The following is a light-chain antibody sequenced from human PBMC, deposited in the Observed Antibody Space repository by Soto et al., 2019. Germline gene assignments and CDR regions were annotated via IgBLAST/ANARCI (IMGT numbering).Light chain of an antibody. CDR1: SSDVGAYDC. J-gene: IGLJ3*02. V-gene: IGLV2-14*01. Sequence: QSVLTQPASVSGSPGQSITISCTGTSSDVGAYDCVSWYQQHPGKAPKLMIYEVRNRPSGVSNRFSGSKSGNTASLTISGLQAEDEADYYCSSYTDTSPWVFGGGTQLTVL. CDR3: SSYTDTSPWV. CDR2: EVR.